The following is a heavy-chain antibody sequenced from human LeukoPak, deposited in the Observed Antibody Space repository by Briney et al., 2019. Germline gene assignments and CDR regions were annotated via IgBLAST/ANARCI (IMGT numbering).Heavy chain of an antibody. V-gene: IGHV3-9*01. D-gene: IGHD3-10*01. CDR2: ISRNSGSI. CDR1: GFTFDDYA. J-gene: IGHJ3*02. Sequence: PGRSLRLSCAASGFTFDDYAMHWVRQAPGKGLEWVSGISRNSGSIGYADSVKGRFTISRDNAKNSLYLQMNSLRAEDTALYYCAKDEWFGPFDAFDIWGQGTMVTVSS. CDR3: AKDEWFGPFDAFDI.